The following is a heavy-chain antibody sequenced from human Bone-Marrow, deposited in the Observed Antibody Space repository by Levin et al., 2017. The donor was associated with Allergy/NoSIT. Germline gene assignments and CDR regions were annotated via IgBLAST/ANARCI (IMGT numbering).Heavy chain of an antibody. Sequence: GASVKVSCKASGYTFTSYDINWVRQATGQGLEWMGWMNPNSGNTGYAQKFQGRVTMTRNTSISTAYMELSSLRSEDTAVYYCARGPLLIAVAGTTVGYYYYYYGMDVWGQGTTVTVSS. CDR2: MNPNSGNT. CDR3: ARGPLLIAVAGTTVGYYYYYYGMDV. CDR1: GYTFTSYD. D-gene: IGHD6-19*01. V-gene: IGHV1-8*01. J-gene: IGHJ6*02.